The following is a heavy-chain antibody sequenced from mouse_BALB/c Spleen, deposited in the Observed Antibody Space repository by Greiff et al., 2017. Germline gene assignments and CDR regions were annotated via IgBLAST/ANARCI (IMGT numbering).Heavy chain of an antibody. CDR2: IYPYNGGT. V-gene: IGHV1S29*02. D-gene: IGHD1-2*01. CDR1: GYTFTDYN. Sequence: VQLQQSGPELVKPGASVKISCKASGYTFTDYNMHWVKQSHGKSLEWIGYIYPYNGGTGYNQKFKSKATLTVDNSSSTAYMELRSLTSEDSAVYYCTRWLTAKAMDYWGQGTSVTVSS. J-gene: IGHJ4*01. CDR3: TRWLTAKAMDY.